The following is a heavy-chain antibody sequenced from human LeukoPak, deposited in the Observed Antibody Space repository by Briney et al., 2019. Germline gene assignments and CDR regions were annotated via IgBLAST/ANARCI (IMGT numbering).Heavy chain of an antibody. D-gene: IGHD4-17*01. J-gene: IGHJ4*02. V-gene: IGHV1-18*01. Sequence: GASVKVSCKASGYTFINYGINWVRQAPGQGLEWMGWISAYNGNTNYAQKLQGRVTMTTDTSTSTAYMELRSLRSDDTAVYYCARLNDYGDYRIFDYWGQGTLVTVSS. CDR1: GYTFINYG. CDR2: ISAYNGNT. CDR3: ARLNDYGDYRIFDY.